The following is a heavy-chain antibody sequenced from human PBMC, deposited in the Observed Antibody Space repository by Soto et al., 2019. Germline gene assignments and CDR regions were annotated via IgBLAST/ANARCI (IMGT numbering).Heavy chain of an antibody. V-gene: IGHV6-1*01. Sequence: SQXLALTCSIYGDSVSINSAAWNWIRQSPSRGLEWLGRTYYRSKWYNDYAVSVKSRITINPDTSKNQFSLQLNSVTTEDTAVYYCARGQLVPYYYGMDVWGQGTTVTVSS. D-gene: IGHD6-6*01. CDR2: TYYRSKWYN. J-gene: IGHJ6*02. CDR3: ARGQLVPYYYGMDV. CDR1: GDSVSINSAA.